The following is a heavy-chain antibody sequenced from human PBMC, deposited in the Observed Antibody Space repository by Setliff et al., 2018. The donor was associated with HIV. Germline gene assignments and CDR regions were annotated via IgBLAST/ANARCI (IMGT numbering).Heavy chain of an antibody. J-gene: IGHJ5*02. D-gene: IGHD6-19*01. Sequence: SETLSLTCTVSGGSISSNSYYWGWIRQPAGKGLAWIGRISASGTTNYNPSLKGRVTISVDTSKSQFSLKLSSLTAADTAVYYCARGRTQWPNYNYFDPWGLGTLVTVSS. CDR2: ISASGTT. V-gene: IGHV4-61*02. CDR1: GGSISSNSYY. CDR3: ARGRTQWPNYNYFDP.